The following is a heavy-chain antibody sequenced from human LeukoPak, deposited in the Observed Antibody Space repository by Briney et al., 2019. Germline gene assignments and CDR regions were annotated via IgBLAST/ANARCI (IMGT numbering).Heavy chain of an antibody. V-gene: IGHV3-49*03. CDR3: TRAPGLRYFDWLSPPDY. CDR2: IKNKAYGGTT. J-gene: IGHJ4*02. D-gene: IGHD3-9*01. Sequence: GGSLRLSCTASGFTFGDYAMSWFRQAPGKGLEWVAFIKNKAYGGTTEYAASVKGRFTISRDDTKSITYLQMYSLKTEDTAVYYCTRAPGLRYFDWLSPPDYWGQGTLVTVSS. CDR1: GFTFGDYA.